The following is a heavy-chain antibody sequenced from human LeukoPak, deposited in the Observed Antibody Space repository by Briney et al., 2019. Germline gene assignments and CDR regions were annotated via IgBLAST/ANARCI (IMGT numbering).Heavy chain of an antibody. CDR2: INQDGTEK. CDR1: GFTFSSYA. D-gene: IGHD2/OR15-2a*01. J-gene: IGHJ4*02. CDR3: ARNMGDY. Sequence: GGSLRLSCAASGFTFSSYAMSWVRQAPGKGLEWVANINQDGTEKNYVDSVKGRFTISRDNAKNSLYLQMNSLRAEDTAVYYCARNMGDYWGQGTLVTVSS. V-gene: IGHV3-7*04.